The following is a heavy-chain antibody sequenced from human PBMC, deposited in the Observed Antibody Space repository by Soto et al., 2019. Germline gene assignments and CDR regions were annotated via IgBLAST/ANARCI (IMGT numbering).Heavy chain of an antibody. CDR3: ARDPGDGDYEGYYYYGMDV. CDR1: GGSISSSNW. Sequence: QVQLQESGPGLVKPSGTLSLTCAVSGGSISSSNWWSWVRQPPGKGLEWIGEIYHSGSTNYNPSLRSGGTISLDKSKKQFSLKLSSVTAADTAVYYCARDPGDGDYEGYYYYGMDVWGQGTTVTVSS. D-gene: IGHD4-17*01. CDR2: IYHSGST. J-gene: IGHJ6*02. V-gene: IGHV4-4*02.